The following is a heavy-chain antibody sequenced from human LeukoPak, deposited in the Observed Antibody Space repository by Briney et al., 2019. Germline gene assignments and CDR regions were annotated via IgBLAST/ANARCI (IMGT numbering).Heavy chain of an antibody. V-gene: IGHV3-33*06. D-gene: IGHD4-17*01. Sequence: PGRSLRLSCAASGFTFSSYGMHWVRQAPGKGLEGVAVIWYDGSNKYYADSVKGRFTISRDNSKNTLYLQMNSLRAEDTAVYYCAKSSHLGVTVTADYWGQGTLVTVSS. CDR1: GFTFSSYG. CDR2: IWYDGSNK. CDR3: AKSSHLGVTVTADY. J-gene: IGHJ4*02.